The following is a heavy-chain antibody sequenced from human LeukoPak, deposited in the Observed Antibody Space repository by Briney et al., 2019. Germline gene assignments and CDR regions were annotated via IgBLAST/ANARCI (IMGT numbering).Heavy chain of an antibody. CDR1: GFTFDEYR. CDR2: INWNGGST. J-gene: IGHJ3*02. CDR3: ARGGSYYYAGAFDI. Sequence: PGGSLRLSCAASGFTFDEYRMSWVRHAPGKGLEWVSGINWNGGSTGYADSAKGRFTISRDNAKNSLYKQMNSLRADDTALHYCARGGSYYYAGAFDIWGQGTMVTVSS. V-gene: IGHV3-20*04. D-gene: IGHD1-26*01.